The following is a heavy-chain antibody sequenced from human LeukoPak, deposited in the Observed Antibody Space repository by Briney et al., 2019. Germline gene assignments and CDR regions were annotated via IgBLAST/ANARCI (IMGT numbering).Heavy chain of an antibody. J-gene: IGHJ4*02. CDR1: GFTFSSYG. CDR2: IWYDGSNK. V-gene: IGHV3-33*01. Sequence: QPGRSLRLSCAASGFTFSSYGMHWVSQAPGKGLEWVAVIWYDGSNKYYADSVKGRFTISRDNSKNTLYLQMNSLRAEDTAVYYCARDAAGFDYWGQGTLVTVSS. CDR3: ARDAAGFDY. D-gene: IGHD6-13*01.